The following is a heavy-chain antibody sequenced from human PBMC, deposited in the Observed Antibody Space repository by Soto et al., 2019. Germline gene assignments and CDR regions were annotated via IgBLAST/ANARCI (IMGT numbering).Heavy chain of an antibody. V-gene: IGHV1-69*04. D-gene: IGHD4-17*01. CDR2: IIPDHGIT. CDR1: GGTFSSYP. CDR3: ARDPGVTTLTNWFDP. Sequence: SVKVSCKASGGTFSSYPISWVRQAPGQGLEWMGRIIPDHGITNYAQKFQGRVTITADTSTSTAYMELRSLRSDDTAVYYCARDPGVTTLTNWFDPWGQGTLVTVSS. J-gene: IGHJ5*02.